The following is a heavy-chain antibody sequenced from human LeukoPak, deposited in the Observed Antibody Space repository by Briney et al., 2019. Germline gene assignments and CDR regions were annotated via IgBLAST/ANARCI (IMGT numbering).Heavy chain of an antibody. J-gene: IGHJ6*02. CDR2: IRYDGSNK. CDR3: AKDLTYGSGNYYYGMDV. D-gene: IGHD3-10*01. Sequence: PGGSLRLSCAASGFTFSSYGMHWVRQAPGKGLEWVAFIRYDGSNKYYADSVKGRFTISRDNSKNTLYLQMNSLRAEDTAVYYCAKDLTYGSGNYYYGMDVWGQGTTVTVSS. V-gene: IGHV3-30*02. CDR1: GFTFSSYG.